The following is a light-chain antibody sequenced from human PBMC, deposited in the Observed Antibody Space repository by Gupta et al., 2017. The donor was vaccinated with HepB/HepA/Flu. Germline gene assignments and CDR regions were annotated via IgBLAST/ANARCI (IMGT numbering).Light chain of an antibody. CDR2: KDS. J-gene: IGLJ2*01. CDR3: QSADSSGTYPV. Sequence: SYELTQPPSVSVSPGQTARITCSGDALPKQYAYWYQQKPGQAPGLVIYKDSERHSGIPERFSGSSSGTTVTLTISGVQAEDEAVYYCQSADSSGTYPVFGGGTKLTVL. V-gene: IGLV3-25*03. CDR1: ALPKQY.